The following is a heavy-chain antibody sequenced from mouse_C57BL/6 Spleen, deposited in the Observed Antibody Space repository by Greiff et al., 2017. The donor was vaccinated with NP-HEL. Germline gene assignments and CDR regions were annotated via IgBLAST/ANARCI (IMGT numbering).Heavy chain of an antibody. J-gene: IGHJ1*03. Sequence: VQLQQSGAELVRPGASVTLSCKASGYTFTDYEMHWVKQTPVHGLEWIGAIDPETGGTAYNQKFKGKAILTADKSSSTAYMELRSLTSEDSAVYYYTRRDFTTVVDWYFDGWGTGTTVTVSS. CDR2: IDPETGGT. CDR3: TRRDFTTVVDWYFDG. V-gene: IGHV1-15*01. CDR1: GYTFTDYE. D-gene: IGHD1-1*01.